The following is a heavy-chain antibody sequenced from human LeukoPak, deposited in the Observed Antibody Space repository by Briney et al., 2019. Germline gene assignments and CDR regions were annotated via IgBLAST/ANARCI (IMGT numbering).Heavy chain of an antibody. Sequence: GGSLRLSCAPSGFTFSRYEMNWVRHAPGKGLEWVSYISSSGSTIYYADSVKGRFTISRDNAKTSLYLQMNSLRAEDTALYYCARDIVLIAVAVRGSFDIWGQGTMVTVSS. CDR2: ISSSGSTI. D-gene: IGHD6-19*01. CDR3: ARDIVLIAVAVRGSFDI. J-gene: IGHJ3*02. CDR1: GFTFSRYE. V-gene: IGHV3-48*03.